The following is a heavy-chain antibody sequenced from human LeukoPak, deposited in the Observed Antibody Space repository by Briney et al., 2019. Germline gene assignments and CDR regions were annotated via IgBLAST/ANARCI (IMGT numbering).Heavy chain of an antibody. CDR3: AKARWGDYGDYYFDY. CDR1: GFTFDDYA. D-gene: IGHD4-17*01. J-gene: IGHJ4*02. CDR2: ISWTSGSI. Sequence: TGGSLRLSCAASGFTFDDYAMHWVRQAPGKGLEWVSGISWTSGSIGYADSVKGRFTISRDNAKNSLYLQMNSLRAEDTALYYCAKARWGDYGDYYFDYWGQGTLVTVSS. V-gene: IGHV3-9*01.